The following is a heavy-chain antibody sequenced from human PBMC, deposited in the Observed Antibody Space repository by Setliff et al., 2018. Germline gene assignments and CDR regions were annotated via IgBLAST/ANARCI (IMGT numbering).Heavy chain of an antibody. Sequence: SETLSLTCAVYGGSFSGYYWSWIRQPPGKGLEWIGEIYHSGSTNYNPSLKSRVTISVDKSKNQFSLKLSSVTAADTAVYYCARHKATTAAGAAFDIWGQGTMVTVSS. CDR2: IYHSGST. CDR1: GGSFSGYY. V-gene: IGHV4-34*01. CDR3: ARHKATTAAGAAFDI. D-gene: IGHD5-12*01. J-gene: IGHJ3*02.